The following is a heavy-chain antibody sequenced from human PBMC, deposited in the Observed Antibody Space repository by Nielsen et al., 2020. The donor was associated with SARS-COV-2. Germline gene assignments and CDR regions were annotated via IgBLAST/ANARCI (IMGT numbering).Heavy chain of an antibody. V-gene: IGHV3-13*04. Sequence: GRSLRLSCAASGFKFSSYDMHWVRQATGKGLEWVSSIDSSGYTYYEGSVKGRFTVSRENAMNSLYLQMNSLRVGDTAVYYCARLPHGYTYGRYYYHGLDVWGQGTTVTVSS. D-gene: IGHD5-18*01. J-gene: IGHJ6*02. CDR3: ARLPHGYTYGRYYYHGLDV. CDR1: GFKFSSYD. CDR2: IDSSGYT.